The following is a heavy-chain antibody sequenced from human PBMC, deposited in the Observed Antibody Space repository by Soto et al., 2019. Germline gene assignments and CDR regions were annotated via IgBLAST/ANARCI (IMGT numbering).Heavy chain of an antibody. CDR1: GFTFSSYS. CDR2: ISSSSSYI. V-gene: IGHV3-21*01. Sequence: EVQLVESGGGLVKPGGSLRLSCAASGFTFSSYSMNWVRQAPGKGLEWVSSISSSSSYIYYADSVKGRFTISRDNAKNSLYLQMNSLRAEDTAVYYCARDLSIAARPSYGMDVWGQGITVTVSS. CDR3: ARDLSIAARPSYGMDV. D-gene: IGHD6-6*01. J-gene: IGHJ6*02.